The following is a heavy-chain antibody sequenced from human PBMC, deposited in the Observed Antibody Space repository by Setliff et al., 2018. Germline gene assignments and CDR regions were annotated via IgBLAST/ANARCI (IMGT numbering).Heavy chain of an antibody. CDR1: GFSYSNCW. CDR3: ARDGVFYAMDV. D-gene: IGHD3-10*01. Sequence: GSLRLSCTASGFSYSNCWVSWVRQAPGKGLEWLASINPDGSEKYYVDSVRGRFTISRDNAQKTLYLHMNNLRADDTALYYCARDGVFYAMDVWGRGTTVTVSS. CDR2: INPDGSEK. J-gene: IGHJ6*02. V-gene: IGHV3-7*01.